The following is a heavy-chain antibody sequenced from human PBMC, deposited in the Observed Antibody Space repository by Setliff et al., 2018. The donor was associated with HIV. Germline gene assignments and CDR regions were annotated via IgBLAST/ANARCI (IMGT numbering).Heavy chain of an antibody. V-gene: IGHV4-38-2*01. CDR3: ARHLPARYYDSSGYYYNDY. CDR1: GYSISSGYY. Sequence: PSETLSLTCGVSGYSISSGYYWGWIRQPPGKGLEWIGSIYHSGSTYYSPSLKSRVTISVDTSKNQFSLKLNSVTAADTAVYYCARHLPARYYDSSGYYYNDYWGQGTLVTVSS. CDR2: IYHSGST. J-gene: IGHJ4*02. D-gene: IGHD3-22*01.